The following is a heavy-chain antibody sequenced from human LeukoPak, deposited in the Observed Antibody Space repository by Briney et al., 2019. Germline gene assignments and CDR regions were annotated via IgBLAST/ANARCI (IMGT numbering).Heavy chain of an antibody. D-gene: IGHD2-2*01. V-gene: IGHV3-30*03. J-gene: IGHJ4*02. CDR2: ISYDGSNK. CDR1: GFTFSTYG. CDR3: ATDRRYSSSISCSSLDY. Sequence: PGGSLRLSCAASGFTFSTYGMHWVRQAPGKGLEWVAVISYDGSNKYYADSVKGRFTISRDNSKNTLYLQMNSLRAEDTAVYFCATDRRYSSSISCSSLDYWGQGTLVTVSS.